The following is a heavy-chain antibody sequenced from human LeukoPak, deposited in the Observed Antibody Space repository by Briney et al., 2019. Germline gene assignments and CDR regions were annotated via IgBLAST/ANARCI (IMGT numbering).Heavy chain of an antibody. V-gene: IGHV1-18*01. Sequence: ASVKVSCKASGYTFTSYGISWVRQAPGQGLEWMGWISAYNGNTNYAQKPQGRVTMTTDTSTSTAYMELRSLRSDDTAVYYCARELPNYYDSSGYSGRKFDPWGQGTLVTVSS. CDR2: ISAYNGNT. CDR1: GYTFTSYG. D-gene: IGHD3-22*01. J-gene: IGHJ5*02. CDR3: ARELPNYYDSSGYSGRKFDP.